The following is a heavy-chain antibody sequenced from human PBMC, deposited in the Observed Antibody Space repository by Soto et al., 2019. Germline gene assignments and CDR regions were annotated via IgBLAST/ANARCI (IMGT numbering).Heavy chain of an antibody. Sequence: GGSLRLSCTASGFTFGDYAMSWVRQAPGKGLEWVGFIRSKAYGGTTEYAASVKGRFTISRDDSKSIAYLQMNSLKTEDTAVYYCTRDRDIVVVPAVHLSSYYYYYGMDVWGQGTTVTVSS. V-gene: IGHV3-49*04. CDR2: IRSKAYGGTT. CDR1: GFTFGDYA. D-gene: IGHD2-2*01. CDR3: TRDRDIVVVPAVHLSSYYYYYGMDV. J-gene: IGHJ6*01.